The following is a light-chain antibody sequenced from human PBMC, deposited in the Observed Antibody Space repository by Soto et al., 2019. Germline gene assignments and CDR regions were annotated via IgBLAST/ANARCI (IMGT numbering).Light chain of an antibody. CDR3: LQHNSYPLT. CDR1: QSISSW. Sequence: DIQMTQFPSTLSASVGDRVPITYRASQSISSWLAWYQQKPGKAPKLLIYDASSLESGVPQRFSGSGPGTEFTLTISSLQTDDFATYYCLQHNSYPLTFGGGTKVDIK. J-gene: IGKJ4*01. V-gene: IGKV1-5*01. CDR2: DAS.